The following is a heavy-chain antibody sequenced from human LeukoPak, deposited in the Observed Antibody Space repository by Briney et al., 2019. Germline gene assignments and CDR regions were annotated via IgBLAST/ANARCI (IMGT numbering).Heavy chain of an antibody. D-gene: IGHD4-17*01. CDR2: INHSGST. J-gene: IGHJ4*02. CDR3: ARGSRTYGHPPNY. Sequence: SETLSLTCAVYGGSFSGYYWSWIRQPPGKGLEWIGEINHSGSTYYNPSLKSRVTISVDTSKNQFSLKLSSVTAADTAVYYCARGSRTYGHPPNYWGQGTLVTVSS. V-gene: IGHV4-34*01. CDR1: GGSFSGYY.